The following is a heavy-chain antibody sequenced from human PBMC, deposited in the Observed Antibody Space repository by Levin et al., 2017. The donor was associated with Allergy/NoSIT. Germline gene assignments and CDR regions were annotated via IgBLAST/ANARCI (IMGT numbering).Heavy chain of an antibody. CDR1: GGSFSGYY. CDR3: ASGETARFDY. D-gene: IGHD6-6*01. CDR2: INHSGST. V-gene: IGHV4-34*01. Sequence: PSETLSLTCAVYGGSFSGYYWSWIRQPPGKGLEWIGEINHSGSTNYNPSLKSRVTISVDTSKNQFSLKLSSVTAADTAVYYCASGETARFDYWGQGTLVTVSS. J-gene: IGHJ4*02.